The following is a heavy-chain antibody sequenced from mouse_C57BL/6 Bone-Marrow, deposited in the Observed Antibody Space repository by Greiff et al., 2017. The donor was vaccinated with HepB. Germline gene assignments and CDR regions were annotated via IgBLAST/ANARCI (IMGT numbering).Heavy chain of an antibody. D-gene: IGHD2-4*01. CDR2: IRSKSNNYAT. J-gene: IGHJ1*03. V-gene: IGHV10-1*01. Sequence: EVHLVESGGGLVQPKGSLKLSCAASGFSFNTYAMNWVRQAPGKGLEWVARIRSKSNNYATYYADSVKDRFTISRDDSESMLYLQMNNLKTEDTAMYYCVGDYYWYFDVWGTGTTVTVSS. CDR3: VGDYYWYFDV. CDR1: GFSFNTYA.